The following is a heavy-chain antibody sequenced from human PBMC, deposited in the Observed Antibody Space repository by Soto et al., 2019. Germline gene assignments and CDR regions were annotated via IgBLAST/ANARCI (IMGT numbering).Heavy chain of an antibody. CDR1: GFTYSSYS. CDR3: ARDSPYSSSWYDLNWFDP. J-gene: IGHJ5*02. D-gene: IGHD6-13*01. Sequence: GGSLRLSCAASGFTYSSYSMNWVRQAPGKGLEWVSYISSSSSIIYYADSVKGRFTISRDNAKNSLYLQMNSLRDEDTAVYYCARDSPYSSSWYDLNWFDPWGQGTLVTVSS. CDR2: ISSSSSII. V-gene: IGHV3-48*02.